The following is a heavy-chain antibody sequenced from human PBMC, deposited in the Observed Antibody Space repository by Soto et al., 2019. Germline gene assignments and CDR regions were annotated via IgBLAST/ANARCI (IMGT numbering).Heavy chain of an antibody. CDR1: GFTFRTYG. D-gene: IGHD6-6*01. J-gene: IGHJ6*02. CDR3: AKVIRADSTSSNFYYFSGLDV. V-gene: IGHV3-30*18. Sequence: QVQLVESGGGVVQPGRSLRLSCAASGFTFRTYGMHWVRQAPGKGLEWLAVISNTGINKYYADSVKGRFTISRDNSRDTLFLQMNSLRGEYTAIYSCAKVIRADSTSSNFYYFSGLDVWGQGTTVTVSS. CDR2: ISNTGINK.